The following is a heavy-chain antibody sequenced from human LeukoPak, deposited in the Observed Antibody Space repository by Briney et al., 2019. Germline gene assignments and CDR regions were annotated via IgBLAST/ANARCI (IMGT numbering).Heavy chain of an antibody. Sequence: PSETLSLTCIDSGGSISGYYWSWIRQPPGEGLERIGYIYYTGTTNYNPSLKSRITISADTSKNQFSLKLSSVTAADTAVYYCARSRSRGYSGDFDYWGQGTLVTVSS. CDR2: IYYTGTT. J-gene: IGHJ4*02. CDR3: ARSRSRGYSGDFDY. V-gene: IGHV4-59*01. D-gene: IGHD5-12*01. CDR1: GGSISGYY.